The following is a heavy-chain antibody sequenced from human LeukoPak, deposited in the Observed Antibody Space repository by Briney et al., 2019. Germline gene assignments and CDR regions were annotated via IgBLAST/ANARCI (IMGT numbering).Heavy chain of an antibody. CDR2: LSGGGGST. CDR1: GLTFSNHA. CDR3: AKVASLCTSTSCVRGGFDY. J-gene: IGHJ4*02. D-gene: IGHD2-2*01. Sequence: PGGSLRLSCTASGLTFSNHAMTWVRQAPGKGLEWVSALSGGGGSTYYADSVKGRFTISRDNSKNTLYLQMNSLRAEDTANYYCAKVASLCTSTSCVRGGFDYWGQGTLVTVSS. V-gene: IGHV3-23*01.